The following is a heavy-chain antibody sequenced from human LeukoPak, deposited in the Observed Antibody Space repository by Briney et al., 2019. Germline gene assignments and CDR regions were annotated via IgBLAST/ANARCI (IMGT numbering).Heavy chain of an antibody. CDR2: MYTSGST. Sequence: SETLSLTCNVSGGSINSYYWSWIRQPAGKGLEWIGRMYTSGSTNYNTSLKSRVTMSVDTSKNQFSLKLSSVTAADTAVYYCARGFGAVTTLDYWGQGTLVTVSS. CDR1: GGSINSYY. J-gene: IGHJ4*02. V-gene: IGHV4-4*07. D-gene: IGHD4-11*01. CDR3: ARGFGAVTTLDY.